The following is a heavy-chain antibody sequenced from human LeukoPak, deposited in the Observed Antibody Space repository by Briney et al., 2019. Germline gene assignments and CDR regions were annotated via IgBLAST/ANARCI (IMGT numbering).Heavy chain of an antibody. J-gene: IGHJ4*02. CDR1: GFTFSNYW. Sequence: PGGSLRLSCVASGFTFSNYWMSWVRQAPGKGLERVANINQDGSEKYSVDSVKGRFTFYRDNAKNSLFLQMNSLRADDTAVYYCARDDSSGHYYFDNWGQGTLVTVSS. CDR2: INQDGSEK. V-gene: IGHV3-7*01. D-gene: IGHD3-22*01. CDR3: ARDDSSGHYYFDN.